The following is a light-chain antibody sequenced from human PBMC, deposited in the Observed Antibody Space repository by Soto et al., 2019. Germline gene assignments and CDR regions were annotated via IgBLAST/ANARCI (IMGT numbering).Light chain of an antibody. V-gene: IGLV2-14*01. J-gene: IGLJ1*01. Sequence: QSALTQPASVSGSPGQSITVSCTGTSSDIGGYNYVSWYQQHPGKAPKLMVYEVTNRPSGVSDRFSGSKSGNTASLTISGLQAEAEGYYYCSSSTSRRTLYVFGTGTKVTVL. CDR1: SSDIGGYNY. CDR2: EVT. CDR3: SSSTSRRTLYV.